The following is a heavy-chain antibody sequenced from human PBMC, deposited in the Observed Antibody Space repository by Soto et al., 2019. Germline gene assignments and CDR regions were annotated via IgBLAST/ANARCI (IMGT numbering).Heavy chain of an antibody. CDR2: IYYSGST. CDR3: ARRWPKEGYFEY. V-gene: IGHV4-31*03. CDR1: VGSISSGRYY. J-gene: IGHJ4*02. Sequence: SETLSLTCTFSVGSISSGRYYCSWIRQHPGKGLEWIGYIYYSGSTFYNPSLSSRVIVSLDTSNNKFSMKLSSVTAADTAVYFCARRWPKEGYFEYWGQGTLVIVSS.